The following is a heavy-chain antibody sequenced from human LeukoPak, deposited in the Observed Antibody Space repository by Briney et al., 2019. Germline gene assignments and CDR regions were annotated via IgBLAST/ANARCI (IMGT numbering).Heavy chain of an antibody. J-gene: IGHJ5*02. CDR1: GGSISGYY. D-gene: IGHD1-14*01. CDR3: AREAITLPFDP. CDR2: IHYSGNT. V-gene: IGHV4-59*01. Sequence: SETLSLTCTVSGGSISGYYWVWIRRPPGKGLEWIGFIHYSGNTNYNPSLKSRVTMSVDTSKNQFSLSLSSVIAADTAVYYCAREAITLPFDPWGQGILVTVSS.